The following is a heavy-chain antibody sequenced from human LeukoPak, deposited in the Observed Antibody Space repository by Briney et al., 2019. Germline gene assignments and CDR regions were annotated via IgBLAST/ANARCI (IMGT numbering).Heavy chain of an antibody. CDR3: ARDRGSGYFPGFDS. J-gene: IGHJ4*02. D-gene: IGHD3-3*01. CDR1: GGSISSYY. Sequence: SETLSLTCTVSGGSISSYYWSWIRQPPGKGLEWIGYIYYSGSTNYNPSLRSRVTISIDTSKTQFSLNLSSVTAADTGVYYCARDRGSGYFPGFDSWGQGTLVTVSS. CDR2: IYYSGST. V-gene: IGHV4-59*01.